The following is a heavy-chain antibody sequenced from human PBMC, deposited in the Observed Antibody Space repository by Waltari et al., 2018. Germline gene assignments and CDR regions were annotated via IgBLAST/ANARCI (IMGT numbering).Heavy chain of an antibody. CDR3: ARISYSSGWYGGLDY. CDR2: IYTSGST. J-gene: IGHJ4*02. V-gene: IGHV4-4*09. D-gene: IGHD6-19*01. Sequence: QVQLQESGPGLVKPSETLSLTCTVSGGSISSYYWSWIRQPPGKGLGWIGYIYTSGSTNYNPSLKSRVTISVDTSKNQFSLKLSSVTAADTAVYYCARISYSSGWYGGLDYWGQGTLVTVSS. CDR1: GGSISSYY.